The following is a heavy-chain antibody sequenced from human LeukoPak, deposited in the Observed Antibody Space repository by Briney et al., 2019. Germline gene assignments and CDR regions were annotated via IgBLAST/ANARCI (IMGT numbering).Heavy chain of an antibody. J-gene: IGHJ4*02. CDR2: INHSGST. V-gene: IGHV4-34*01. D-gene: IGHD2-15*01. CDR1: GGSFSGYY. Sequence: MSSQTLSLTCAVYGGSFSGYYWSWIRQPPGKGLEWIGEINHSGSTNYNPSLKSRFTISVGTSKNQFSLKLSSVTAADTAVYYCARATVGPLYSLHYWGQGTLVTVSS. CDR3: ARATVGPLYSLHY.